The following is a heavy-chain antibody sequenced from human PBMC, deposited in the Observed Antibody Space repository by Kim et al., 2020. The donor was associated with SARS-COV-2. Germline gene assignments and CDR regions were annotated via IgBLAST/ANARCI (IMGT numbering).Heavy chain of an antibody. J-gene: IGHJ6*04. D-gene: IGHD4-4*01. CDR1: GYTFTGYY. Sequence: ASVKVSCKASGYTFTGYYMHWVRQAPGQGLEWMGWINPNSGGTNYAQKFQGRVTMTRDTSISTAYMELSRLRSDDTAVYYCARVNYSNYVFYYYYGMDVWAKGT. CDR3: ARVNYSNYVFYYYYGMDV. V-gene: IGHV1-2*02. CDR2: INPNSGGT.